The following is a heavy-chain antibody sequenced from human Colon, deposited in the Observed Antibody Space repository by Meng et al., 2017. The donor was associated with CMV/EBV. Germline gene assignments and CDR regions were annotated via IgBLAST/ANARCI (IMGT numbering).Heavy chain of an antibody. CDR3: ATFGGDFDY. J-gene: IGHJ4*02. CDR2: INPVTGDT. D-gene: IGHD3-3*01. V-gene: IGHV1-2*02. CDR1: GYTFNGYF. Sequence: QVQLVQSGADVEEPGASVKVSCKTSGYTFNGYFMHWVRQAPGQGLEWMGWINPVTGDTSYAQKFQVRVTMTRDTSISTAYMELSSLRSDDTAVYYCATFGGDFDYWGQGTLVTVSS.